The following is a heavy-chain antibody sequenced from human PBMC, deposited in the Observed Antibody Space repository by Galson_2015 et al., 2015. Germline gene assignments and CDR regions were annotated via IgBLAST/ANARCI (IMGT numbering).Heavy chain of an antibody. CDR3: ASGITIFGVVTERAVDY. CDR2: ISYGGSNK. CDR1: GFTFSSYA. Sequence: SLRLSCAASGFTFSSYAMHWVRQAPGKGLEWVAVISYGGSNKYYADSVKGRFTISRDNSKNTLYLQMNSLRAEDTAVYYCASGITIFGVVTERAVDYWGQGTLVTVSS. J-gene: IGHJ4*02. V-gene: IGHV3-30*01. D-gene: IGHD3-3*01.